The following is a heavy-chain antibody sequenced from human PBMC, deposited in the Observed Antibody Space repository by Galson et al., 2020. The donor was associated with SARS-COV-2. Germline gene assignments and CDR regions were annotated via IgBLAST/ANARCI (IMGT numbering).Heavy chain of an antibody. J-gene: IGHJ4*02. Sequence: SNSAGWICIRQSPSRGLEWLGKTYYRSKWFNDFAASVRSRITINADTSKNQFSLQLSSVTPEDTAVYYCAGELGKGGSYWRPDKWGQGTLVTVSS. CDR1: SNSAG. D-gene: IGHD1-26*01. CDR2: TYYRSKWFN. V-gene: IGHV6-1*01. CDR3: AGELGKGGSYWRPDK.